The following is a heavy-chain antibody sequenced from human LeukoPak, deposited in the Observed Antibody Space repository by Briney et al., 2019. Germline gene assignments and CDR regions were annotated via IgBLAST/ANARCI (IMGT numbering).Heavy chain of an antibody. CDR2: IYYSGST. Sequence: SETLSLTCTVSGGSISSGDHYWSWIRQPPGKGLEWIGYIYYSGSTYYNPSLKSRVIISVDTSKNQFSLKVTSVTAADTAVYYCARVSSSSWFNDCWGQGTLVTVSS. CDR3: ARVSSSSWFNDC. CDR1: GGSISSGDHY. D-gene: IGHD6-13*01. V-gene: IGHV4-30-4*01. J-gene: IGHJ4*02.